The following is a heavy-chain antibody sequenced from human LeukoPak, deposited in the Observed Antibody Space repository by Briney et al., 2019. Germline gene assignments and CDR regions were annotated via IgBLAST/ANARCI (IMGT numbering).Heavy chain of an antibody. J-gene: IGHJ4*02. CDR3: ARESYSPDYGRPLDY. CDR2: ISSSSSYI. CDR1: GGSISSSS. V-gene: IGHV3-21*01. D-gene: IGHD4/OR15-4a*01. Sequence: ETLSLTCTVSGGSISSSSDYWGWIRQAPGKGLEWVSSISSSSSYIYYADSVKGRFTISRDNAKNSLYLQMNSLRAEDTAVYYCARESYSPDYGRPLDYWGQGTLVTVSS.